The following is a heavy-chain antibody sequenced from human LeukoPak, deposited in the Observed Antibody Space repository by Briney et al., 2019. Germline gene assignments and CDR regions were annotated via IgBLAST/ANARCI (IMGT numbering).Heavy chain of an antibody. J-gene: IGHJ4*02. CDR3: ARPGFDY. V-gene: IGHV3-48*02. CDR2: ISTSSSTI. Sequence: GGSLRLSCAASGYTFSSYNMNWVRQAPGKGLEWVSYISTSSSTIYYADSVKGRFTISRDNAKNSLYLQMNSLSDEDTAVYYCARPGFDYWGQGTLVTVSS. CDR1: GYTFSSYN.